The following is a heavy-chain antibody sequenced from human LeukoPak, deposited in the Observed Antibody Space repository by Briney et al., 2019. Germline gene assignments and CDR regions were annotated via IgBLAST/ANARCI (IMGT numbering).Heavy chain of an antibody. CDR1: GGTFSSYA. CDR2: IIPIFGTA. Sequence: SVKVSCEASGGTFSSYAISWVRQAPGQGLEWMGGIIPIFGTANYAQKFQGRVTTTADESTSTAYMELSSLRSEDTAVYYCAREGYCSGGSCYSRWFDPWGQGTLVTASS. J-gene: IGHJ5*02. CDR3: AREGYCSGGSCYSRWFDP. V-gene: IGHV1-69*01. D-gene: IGHD2-15*01.